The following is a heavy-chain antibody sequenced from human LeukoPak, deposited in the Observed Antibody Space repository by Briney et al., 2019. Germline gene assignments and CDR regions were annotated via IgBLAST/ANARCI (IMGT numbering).Heavy chain of an antibody. V-gene: IGHV1-2*02. CDR3: ARGSAMGAFDY. Sequence: GASVKVSCKASGYTFTSYDINWVRQAPGQGLEWMGWINPNSGGTNYAQKFQGRVTMTRDTSISTAYMELSRLRSDDTAVYYCARGSAMGAFDYWGQGTLVTVSS. D-gene: IGHD5-18*01. CDR2: INPNSGGT. J-gene: IGHJ4*02. CDR1: GYTFTSYD.